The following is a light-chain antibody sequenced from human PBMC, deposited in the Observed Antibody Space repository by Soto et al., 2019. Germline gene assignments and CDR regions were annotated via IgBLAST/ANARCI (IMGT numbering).Light chain of an antibody. Sequence: EIVLTQSPGTLSLSPGERATLSCMASQSLSSNYLAWHQQKTGQAPRLLIYGASSRATVIPDRFSGSGSGTDFTLTITRLEPEDFAVYYCQQYDTSPRTFGQGTKVDIK. J-gene: IGKJ1*01. V-gene: IGKV3-20*01. CDR3: QQYDTSPRT. CDR1: QSLSSNY. CDR2: GAS.